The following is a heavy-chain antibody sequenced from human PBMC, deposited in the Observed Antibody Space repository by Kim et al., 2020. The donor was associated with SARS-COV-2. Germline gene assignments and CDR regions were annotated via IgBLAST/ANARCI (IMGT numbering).Heavy chain of an antibody. CDR3: TRGFFGIDY. CDR1: GFSFSTFS. CDR2: ISPTSNIV. D-gene: IGHD3-3*01. V-gene: IGHV3-48*02. Sequence: GGSLRLSCVASGFSFSTFSMNWVRQSPGGGLEWISYISPTSNIVYYRDSVKGRFAVSRDNAKNSLFLHMDRQSDEDTAVYYCTRGFFGIDYWGQGTPVSVSS. J-gene: IGHJ4*02.